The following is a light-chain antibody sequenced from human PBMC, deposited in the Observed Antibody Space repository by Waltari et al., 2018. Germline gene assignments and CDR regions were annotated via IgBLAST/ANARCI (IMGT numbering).Light chain of an antibody. CDR2: GKN. V-gene: IGLV3-19*01. CDR3: NSRDSRGHPLV. CDR1: SLRYYY. Sequence: SSELTQDPVVSVALGQTVRITCHGDSLRYYYANWYHQKPGKAPVLVMYGKNNRPSGIPDRFSGSYSGTTASLIITGAQAEDEGDYYCNSRDSRGHPLVFGTGTKVTVL. J-gene: IGLJ1*01.